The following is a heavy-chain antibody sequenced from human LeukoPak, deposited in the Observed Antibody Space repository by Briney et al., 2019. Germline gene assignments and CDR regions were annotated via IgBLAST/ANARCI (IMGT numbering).Heavy chain of an antibody. Sequence: AGGSLRLSCVASGFTFSDYYMSWIRQAPGQGLEWVSSISSSGTYKFYADSVKGRFTISRDNAKNSLYLQMSGLRAEDTALYYCARNDDSDQGIDYWGQGTLVTVSS. V-gene: IGHV3-11*06. D-gene: IGHD4-17*01. CDR3: ARNDDSDQGIDY. CDR1: GFTFSDYY. J-gene: IGHJ4*02. CDR2: ISSSGTYK.